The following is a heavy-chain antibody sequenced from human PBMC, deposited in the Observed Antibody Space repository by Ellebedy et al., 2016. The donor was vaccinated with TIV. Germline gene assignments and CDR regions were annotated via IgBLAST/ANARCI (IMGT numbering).Heavy chain of an antibody. CDR1: GFTFSDYY. J-gene: IGHJ6*02. Sequence: GESLKISCAASGFTFSDYYMSWIRQAPGKGLEWVSYISSSSSYTNYADSVKGRFTISRDNAKNSLYLQMNSLRAEDTAVYYCAGYYYYGMDVWGQGTTVTVSS. CDR3: AGYYYYGMDV. V-gene: IGHV3-11*06. CDR2: ISSSSSYT.